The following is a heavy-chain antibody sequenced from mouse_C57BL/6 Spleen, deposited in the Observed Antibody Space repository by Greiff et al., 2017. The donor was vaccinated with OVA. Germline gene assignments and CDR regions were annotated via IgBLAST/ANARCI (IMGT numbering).Heavy chain of an antibody. J-gene: IGHJ2*01. V-gene: IGHV1-50*01. CDR2: IDPSDSYT. CDR3: VYFDY. CDR1: GYTFTSYW. Sequence: QVQLQQPGAELVKPGASVKLSCKASGYTFTSYWMQWVKQRPGQGLEWIGEIDPSDSYTNYNQKFKGKATLTVDTSSSTAYMQLSSLTSVDTAVYYCVYFDYWGQGTTLTVSS.